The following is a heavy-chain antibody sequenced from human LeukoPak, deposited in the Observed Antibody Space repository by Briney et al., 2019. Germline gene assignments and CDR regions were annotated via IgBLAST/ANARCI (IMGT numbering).Heavy chain of an antibody. CDR3: AELGITMIGGV. CDR1: GFTFMSYE. Sequence: GGSLRLSCAASGFTFMSYEMNWVRQTPRRGLEPVAFISGSGTTTSYAPSVQGRFSISRDNAKNSLYLQMNSLRAEDTAVYYCAELGITMIGGVWGKGTTVTVSS. V-gene: IGHV3-48*03. D-gene: IGHD3-10*02. CDR2: ISGSGTTT. J-gene: IGHJ6*04.